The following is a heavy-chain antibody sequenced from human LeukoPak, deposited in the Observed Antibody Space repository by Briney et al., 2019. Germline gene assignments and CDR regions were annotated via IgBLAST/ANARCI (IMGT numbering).Heavy chain of an antibody. J-gene: IGHJ2*01. Sequence: PGGSLRLSCAASGFTFSSYAMSWVRQAPGRGLEWVSAISGSGGSTYYADSVKGRFTISRDNSKNTLYLQMNSLRAEDTAVYYCAKSHTYYYGSGSLSGVNTEGFFDLWGRGTLVTVSS. V-gene: IGHV3-23*01. CDR2: ISGSGGST. CDR1: GFTFSSYA. D-gene: IGHD3-10*01. CDR3: AKSHTYYYGSGSLSGVNTEGFFDL.